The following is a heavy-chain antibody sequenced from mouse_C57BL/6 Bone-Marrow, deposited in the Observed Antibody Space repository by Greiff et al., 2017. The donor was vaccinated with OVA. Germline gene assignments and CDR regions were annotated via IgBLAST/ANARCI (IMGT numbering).Heavy chain of an antibody. CDR3: SRADYYGSSYGYFDV. V-gene: IGHV1-39*01. D-gene: IGHD1-1*01. CDR1: GYSFTDYN. Sequence: EVQLQQSGPELVKPGASVKISCKASGYSFTDYNMNWVKQSNGKGLEWIGVINPNNGTTSYNQKFTGKATLTVDQSSSTAYMQINSLTSEDSAVYYCSRADYYGSSYGYFDVWGTGTTVTVSS. J-gene: IGHJ1*03. CDR2: INPNNGTT.